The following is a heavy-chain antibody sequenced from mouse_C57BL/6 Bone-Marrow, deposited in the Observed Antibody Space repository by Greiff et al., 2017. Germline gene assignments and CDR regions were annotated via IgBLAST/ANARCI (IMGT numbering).Heavy chain of an antibody. CDR2: ISDGGSYT. J-gene: IGHJ2*01. V-gene: IGHV5-4*01. CDR1: GFTFSSYA. CDR3: ARVVYYYGSSFDY. D-gene: IGHD1-1*01. Sequence: EVQVVESGGGLVKPGGSLKLSCAASGFTFSSYAMSWVRQTPEKRLEWVATISDGGSYTYYPDNVKGRFTISRDNAKNNLYLQMSHLKSEDTAMYYCARVVYYYGSSFDYWGQGTTPTVSS.